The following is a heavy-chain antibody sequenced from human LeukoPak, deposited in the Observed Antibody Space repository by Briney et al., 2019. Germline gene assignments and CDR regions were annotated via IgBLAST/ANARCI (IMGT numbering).Heavy chain of an antibody. Sequence: PSETLSLTCTVSGGSISSSSYYWGWIRQPPGKGLEWIGSIYYSGSTYYNPSLKSRVTISVDTSKNQFSLKLSSVTAADTAVYYCARDLPSWGEWLTLAPGVYYYYMDVWGKGTTVTVYS. CDR1: GGSISSSSYY. CDR3: ARDLPSWGEWLTLAPGVYYYYMDV. D-gene: IGHD3-3*01. V-gene: IGHV4-39*07. CDR2: IYYSGST. J-gene: IGHJ6*03.